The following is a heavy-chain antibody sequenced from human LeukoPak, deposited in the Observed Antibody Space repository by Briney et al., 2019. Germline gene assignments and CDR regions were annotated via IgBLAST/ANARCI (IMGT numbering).Heavy chain of an antibody. CDR1: GFTFSSYD. CDR2: IGTAGDT. CDR3: ARARNYYDSSGNDAFDI. D-gene: IGHD3-22*01. J-gene: IGHJ3*02. V-gene: IGHV3-13*01. Sequence: PEGSLRLSCAASGFTFSSYDMHWVRQATGKGLEWVSAIGTAGDTYYPGSVKGRFTISRENAKNSLYLQMNSLRAGDTAVYYCARARNYYDSSGNDAFDIWGQGTMVTVSS.